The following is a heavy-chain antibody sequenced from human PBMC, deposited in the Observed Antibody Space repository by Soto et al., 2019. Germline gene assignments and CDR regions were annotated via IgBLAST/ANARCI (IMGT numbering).Heavy chain of an antibody. CDR1: GYIFSDYG. D-gene: IGHD4-17*01. CDR2: ISACNGNT. Sequence: ASVKVSCKSSGYIFSDYGISWVRQAPGQGLEWMGWISACNGNTKYAQKFQGRVTMTRDTSASTAYVELSSLRTEDTAVYYCARRYGATLDYWGQGTLVTVSS. V-gene: IGHV1-18*01. CDR3: ARRYGATLDY. J-gene: IGHJ4*02.